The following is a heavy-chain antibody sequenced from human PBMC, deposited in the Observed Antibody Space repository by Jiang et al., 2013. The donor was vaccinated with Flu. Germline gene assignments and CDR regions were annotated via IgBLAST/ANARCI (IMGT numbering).Heavy chain of an antibody. CDR1: GYSFTTYW. CDR2: IDPSDSKT. D-gene: IGHD1-20*01. CDR3: ARQHNWNDLYFDP. J-gene: IGHJ4*03. Sequence: GAEVKKPGESLRISCKVSGYSFTTYWIAWVRQMPGKGLEWMGRIDPSDSKTSYNPSFQGHVTISSDKSISTVYLHMDSLKASDTATYYCARQHNWNDLYFDPWGRGSPWSSSPQ. V-gene: IGHV5-10-1*01.